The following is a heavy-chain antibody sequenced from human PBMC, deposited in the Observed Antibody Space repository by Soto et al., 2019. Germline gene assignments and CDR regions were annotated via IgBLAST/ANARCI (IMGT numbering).Heavy chain of an antibody. CDR3: AREDDGDYGFDY. J-gene: IGHJ4*02. CDR1: GFTFSSYW. CDR2: INSDGSST. V-gene: IGHV3-74*01. D-gene: IGHD4-17*01. Sequence: EVQLVESGGGLVQPGGSLRLSCAASGFTFSSYWMHWVRQAPGKGLVWVSRINSDGSSTSYADSVKGRFTISRDNAKNTLYLQMNSLRDEDTAVYYCAREDDGDYGFDYWGQGTLVTVSS.